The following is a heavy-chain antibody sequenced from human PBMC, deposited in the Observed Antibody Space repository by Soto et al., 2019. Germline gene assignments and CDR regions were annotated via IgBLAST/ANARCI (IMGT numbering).Heavy chain of an antibody. V-gene: IGHV1-18*01. CDR1: GYSFTSYG. CDR2: INAHNGNT. CDR3: ARVIVVAATPDYGMDV. D-gene: IGHD2-15*01. J-gene: IGHJ6*01. Sequence: QVELVQSGAEVKKPGASVKVSCKASGYSFTSYGISWVRLAPGQGLEWMGWINAHNGNTNYTQKFQGRVTMTIDTSTTTAYMDLRSLRSDDTAVYYCARVIVVAATPDYGMDVW.